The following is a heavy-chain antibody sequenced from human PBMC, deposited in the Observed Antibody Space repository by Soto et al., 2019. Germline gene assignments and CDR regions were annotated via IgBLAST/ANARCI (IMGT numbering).Heavy chain of an antibody. CDR2: IYYSGST. Sequence: QLQLQESGPGLVKPSETLSLTCTVSGGSISSSSYYWGWIRQPPGKGLEWIGSIYYSGSTYYNPSLKSRVTISVDTSKNQFSLKLSSVTAADTAVYYCARHDQLNYYDSSGYYHFDYWGQGTLVTVSS. J-gene: IGHJ4*02. V-gene: IGHV4-39*01. CDR3: ARHDQLNYYDSSGYYHFDY. D-gene: IGHD3-22*01. CDR1: GGSISSSSYY.